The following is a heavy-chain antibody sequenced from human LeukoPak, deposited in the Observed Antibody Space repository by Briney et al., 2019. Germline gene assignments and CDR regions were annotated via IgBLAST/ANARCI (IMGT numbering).Heavy chain of an antibody. Sequence: SETLSLTCTVSGGSISSYYWSWIRQPTGKGLEWIGYIYYSGSTNYNPSLKSRVTISVDTSKNQFSLKLSSVTAADTAVYYCARRGYYYDSSGYTDYFDYWGQGTLVTVSS. D-gene: IGHD3-22*01. CDR1: GGSISSYY. V-gene: IGHV4-59*08. CDR3: ARRGYYYDSSGYTDYFDY. J-gene: IGHJ4*02. CDR2: IYYSGST.